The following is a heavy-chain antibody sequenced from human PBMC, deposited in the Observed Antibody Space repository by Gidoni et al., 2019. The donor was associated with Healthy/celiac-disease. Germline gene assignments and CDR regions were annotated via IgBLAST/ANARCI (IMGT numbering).Heavy chain of an antibody. CDR3: ARRDYYDSSGYYYANY. D-gene: IGHD3-22*01. CDR1: GGSFSGYY. Sequence: QVQLQQWGAGLLKPSETLSLTCAVYGGSFSGYYWGWIRQPPGKGLEWIGEINHSGSTNYNPSLKSRVTISVDTSKNQFSLKLSSVTAADTAVYYCARRDYYDSSGYYYANYWGQGTLVTVSS. V-gene: IGHV4-34*01. CDR2: INHSGST. J-gene: IGHJ4*02.